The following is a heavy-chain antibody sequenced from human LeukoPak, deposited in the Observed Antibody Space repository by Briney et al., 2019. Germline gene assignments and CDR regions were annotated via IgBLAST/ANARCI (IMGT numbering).Heavy chain of an antibody. CDR1: GFTFSSYW. V-gene: IGHV3-74*01. J-gene: IGHJ6*03. D-gene: IGHD2-15*01. Sequence: GGSMRLSCAASGFTFSSYWMHWVRQAPGKGLVWVSRINTDGSSTNYADSVKGRFTISRDNAKNTLYLQMNSLRAEDTAVYYCARGHIVVGYYYYMDVWGKGTTVTVSS. CDR3: ARGHIVVGYYYYMDV. CDR2: INTDGSST.